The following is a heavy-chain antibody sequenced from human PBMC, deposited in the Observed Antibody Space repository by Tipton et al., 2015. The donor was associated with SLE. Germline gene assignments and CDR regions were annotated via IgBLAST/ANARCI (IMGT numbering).Heavy chain of an antibody. J-gene: IGHJ2*01. CDR2: IYHSGST. CDR3: ARDREDGYKSPALWYFDL. Sequence: TLSLTCAVYGGSFSGYYWSWIRQPPGKGLEWIGSIYHSGSTYYNPSLKSRVTISVDTSKNQFSLKLSSVTAADTAVYYCARDREDGYKSPALWYFDLWGRGTLVTVSS. D-gene: IGHD5-24*01. CDR1: GGSFSGYY. V-gene: IGHV4-34*01.